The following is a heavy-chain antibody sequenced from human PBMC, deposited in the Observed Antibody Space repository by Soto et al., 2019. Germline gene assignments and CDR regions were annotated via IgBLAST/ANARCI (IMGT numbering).Heavy chain of an antibody. D-gene: IGHD5-18*01. CDR2: IKSKTDGGTT. V-gene: IGHV3-15*07. J-gene: IGHJ4*02. CDR3: TTAVLRAMVGVDY. CDR1: GFTFSNAW. Sequence: EVQLVESGGGLVKPGGSLRLSCAASGFTFSNAWMNWVRQAPGKGLEWVGRIKSKTDGGTTDYAAPVKGRFTISRDDSKNTLYLQMNSLKTEDTGVYYCTTAVLRAMVGVDYWGQGTLVTVSS.